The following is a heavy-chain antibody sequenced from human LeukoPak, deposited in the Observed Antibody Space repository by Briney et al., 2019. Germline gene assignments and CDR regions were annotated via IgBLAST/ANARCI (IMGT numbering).Heavy chain of an antibody. Sequence: SQTLSLTCTVSGGSISSGGYYWRWIRQHPGTGLEWIGYIYYSGSTYYNPSLKSRVTISVDTSKNQFSLKLSSVTAADTAVYYCARGGPGYGGHADYWGQGTLVTVSS. V-gene: IGHV4-31*03. CDR1: GGSISSGGYY. D-gene: IGHD4-23*01. CDR3: ARGGPGYGGHADY. CDR2: IYYSGST. J-gene: IGHJ4*02.